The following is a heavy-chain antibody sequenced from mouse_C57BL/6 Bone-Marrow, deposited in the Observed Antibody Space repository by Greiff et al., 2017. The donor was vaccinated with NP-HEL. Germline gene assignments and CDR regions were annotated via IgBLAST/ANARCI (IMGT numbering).Heavy chain of an antibody. J-gene: IGHJ1*03. Sequence: VQLQQSGPELVKPGDSVKISCKASGYSFTGYFMNWVMQSHGKSLEWIGRINPYNGDTFYNQKFKGKATLTVDKSSSTAHMELRSLTSEDSAVYYCARRDYGSSPWYFDVWGTGTTVTVSS. D-gene: IGHD1-1*01. V-gene: IGHV1-20*01. CDR3: ARRDYGSSPWYFDV. CDR1: GYSFTGYF. CDR2: INPYNGDT.